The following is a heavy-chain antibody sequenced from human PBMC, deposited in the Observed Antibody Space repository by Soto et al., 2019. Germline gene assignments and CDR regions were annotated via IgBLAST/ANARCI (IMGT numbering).Heavy chain of an antibody. J-gene: IGHJ6*02. D-gene: IGHD2-15*01. CDR1: GFTFIDYW. CDR3: AKDQINCSGGSCYRDPYYYYYGMDV. V-gene: IGHV3-7*03. CDR2: IKEDASEF. Sequence: GGSLRLSCAASGFTFIDYWMHWVRQAPGKGLEWVANIKEDASEFYYVDSVKGRFTISRDNAKNSLYLQMNSLRAEDTALYYCAKDQINCSGGSCYRDPYYYYYGMDVWGQGTTVTVSS.